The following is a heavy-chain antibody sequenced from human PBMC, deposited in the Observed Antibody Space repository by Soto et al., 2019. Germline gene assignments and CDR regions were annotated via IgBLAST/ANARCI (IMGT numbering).Heavy chain of an antibody. CDR3: ARVGYCSGGSCSPPNWFDP. V-gene: IGHV5-51*01. D-gene: IGHD2-15*01. Sequence: GESLKISCKGSGYSFTSYWIGWVRQMPGKGLEWMGIIYPGDSDTRYSPSFQGQVTISADKSISTAYLQWSSLKASDTAMYYCARVGYCSGGSCSPPNWFDPWGQGTLVTVSS. CDR1: GYSFTSYW. CDR2: IYPGDSDT. J-gene: IGHJ5*02.